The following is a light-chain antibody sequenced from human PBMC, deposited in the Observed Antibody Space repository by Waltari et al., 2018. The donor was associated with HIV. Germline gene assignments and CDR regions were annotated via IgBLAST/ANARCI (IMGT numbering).Light chain of an antibody. V-gene: IGLV2-14*03. CDR2: DVS. CDR1: SNDVGGYNY. J-gene: IGLJ3*02. CDR3: ESYTSTSVWV. Sequence: QSALTQPASVSGSPGQSITISCTGSSNDVGGYNYVSWYQQHPGKAPRLMINDVSTRPSGVSDRFSGSKSGDTASLTISGLQPEDEADYYCESYTSTSVWVFGGGTRLTVL.